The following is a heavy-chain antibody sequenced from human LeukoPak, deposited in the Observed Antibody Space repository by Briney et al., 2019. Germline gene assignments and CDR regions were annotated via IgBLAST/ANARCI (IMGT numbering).Heavy chain of an antibody. V-gene: IGHV3-30*18. CDR1: GFTFSSYG. D-gene: IGHD2-15*01. CDR3: ANADSDGHFDY. J-gene: IGHJ4*02. Sequence: GGSLRLSCAASGFTFSSYGMHWVRQAPGKGLEWVAVISYDGSNKYYADSVKGRFTISRDNSKNTLYPQMNSLRAEDTAVYYCANADSDGHFDYWGQGTLVTVSS. CDR2: ISYDGSNK.